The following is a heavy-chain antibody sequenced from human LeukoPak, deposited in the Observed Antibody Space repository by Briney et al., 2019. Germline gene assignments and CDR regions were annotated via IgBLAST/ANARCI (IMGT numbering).Heavy chain of an antibody. Sequence: GGSLRLSCAVSGFTFSSNCMTWVRQAPGKGLEGVANIKQGGSETYYVDSVKGRFAIFRDTAKNSLYLQMNSLRAEDTAAYYCARGVLYSTDAFDIWGQGTMVIVSS. J-gene: IGHJ3*02. CDR2: IKQGGSET. V-gene: IGHV3-7*01. D-gene: IGHD4-11*01. CDR1: GFTFSSNC. CDR3: ARGVLYSTDAFDI.